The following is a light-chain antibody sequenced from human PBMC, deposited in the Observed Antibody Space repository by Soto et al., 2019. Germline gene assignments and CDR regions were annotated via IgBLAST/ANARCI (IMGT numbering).Light chain of an antibody. CDR2: DVS. V-gene: IGLV2-14*03. Sequence: QSALTQPASVSGSPGQSITISCTGTGSDRVYWYQQHPGKAPELMIYDVSDRPSWVSNRFSGSKSGNTASLTISGLQAEDEANYYCCSYTASHVLFGGGTKLTVL. CDR3: CSYTASHVL. J-gene: IGLJ2*01. CDR1: GSDR.